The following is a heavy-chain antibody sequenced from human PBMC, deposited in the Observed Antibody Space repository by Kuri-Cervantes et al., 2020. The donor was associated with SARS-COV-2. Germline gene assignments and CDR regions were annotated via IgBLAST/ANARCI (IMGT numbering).Heavy chain of an antibody. CDR3: ARAAGYCSGGSCYGYYYYSMDV. J-gene: IGHJ6*02. D-gene: IGHD2-15*01. V-gene: IGHV1-2*02. Sequence: ALVKVSCKASGYTFTGYYMHWVRQAPGQGLEWMGWINPNSGGTNYAQKFQGRVTMTRDTSISTAYMELSRLRSDDTAVYYCARAAGYCSGGSCYGYYYYSMDVWGQGTTVTVSS. CDR1: GYTFTGYY. CDR2: INPNSGGT.